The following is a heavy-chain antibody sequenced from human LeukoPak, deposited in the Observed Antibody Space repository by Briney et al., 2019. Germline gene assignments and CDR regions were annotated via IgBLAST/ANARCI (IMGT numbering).Heavy chain of an antibody. J-gene: IGHJ4*02. D-gene: IGHD3-10*01. Sequence: GASVKVSCKASGGTFSSYAISWVRQAPGQGLEWMGGIIPIFGTANYAQKFRGRVTITTDESTSTAYMELSSLRSEDTAVYYCARDRGMGVTQGFDYWGQGTLVTVSS. CDR2: IIPIFGTA. V-gene: IGHV1-69*05. CDR3: ARDRGMGVTQGFDY. CDR1: GGTFSSYA.